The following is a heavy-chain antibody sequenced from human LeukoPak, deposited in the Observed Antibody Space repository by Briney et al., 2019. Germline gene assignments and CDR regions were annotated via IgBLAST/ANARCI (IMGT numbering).Heavy chain of an antibody. CDR3: ARDLQVPGGSYGPGAFDI. CDR1: GYTFTGYY. Sequence: ASVKVSCKASGYTFTGYYMHWVRQAPGQGLEWMGWINPNSGGTNYAQKFQGRVTMTRDTSISTAYMELSRLRSDDTAVYYCARDLQVPGGSYGPGAFDIWGQGTMVTVSS. V-gene: IGHV1-2*02. CDR2: INPNSGGT. D-gene: IGHD1-26*01. J-gene: IGHJ3*02.